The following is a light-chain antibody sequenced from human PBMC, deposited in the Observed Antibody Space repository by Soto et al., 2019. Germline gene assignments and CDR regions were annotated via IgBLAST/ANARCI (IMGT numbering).Light chain of an antibody. CDR1: SSHIGTNF. CDR3: GSWDTILNLCYV. V-gene: IGLV1-51*01. CDR2: DNV. J-gene: IGLJ1*01. Sequence: QSVLTQPPAVSAAPGQNVTISCSGTSSHIGTNFVSWYQHLPGTAPKILIYDNVKRPSGIPDRFSGFKSGASATLGITGLQTGDEADYYCGSWDTILNLCYVFGTGTKVTVL.